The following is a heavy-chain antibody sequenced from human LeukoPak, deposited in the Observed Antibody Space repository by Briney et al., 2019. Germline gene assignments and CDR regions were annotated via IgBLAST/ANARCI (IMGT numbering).Heavy chain of an antibody. CDR3: ARDLSATTSNGYYYMDV. CDR2: IIPILGIA. J-gene: IGHJ6*03. Sequence: ASVTVSCKASGGTFSSYAISWVRQAPGQGLEWMGRIIPILGIANYAQKFQGRVTITADKSTSTAYMELSSLRSEDTAVYYCARDLSATTSNGYYYMDVWGKGTTVTVSS. V-gene: IGHV1-69*04. CDR1: GGTFSSYA. D-gene: IGHD4-11*01.